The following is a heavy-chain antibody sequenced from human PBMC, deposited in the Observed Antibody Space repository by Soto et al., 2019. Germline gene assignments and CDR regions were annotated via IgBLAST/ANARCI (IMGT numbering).Heavy chain of an antibody. Sequence: GESLKISCEASGYSFTNYWIGWVRQMPGKGLEWMGIIYPDDSDTRYSPSFLGQVTISADKSINTAYLQWRSLKASDTAMYYCARPYGDPYWGQGTLVTVSS. CDR2: IYPDDSDT. CDR1: GYSFTNYW. CDR3: ARPYGDPY. J-gene: IGHJ4*02. D-gene: IGHD4-17*01. V-gene: IGHV5-51*01.